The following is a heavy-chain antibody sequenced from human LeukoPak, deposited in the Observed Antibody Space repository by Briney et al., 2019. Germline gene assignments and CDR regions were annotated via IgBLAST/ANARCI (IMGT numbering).Heavy chain of an antibody. CDR3: ARPRVTSWYFDL. D-gene: IGHD2-21*02. CDR2: IYYSGST. V-gene: IGHV4-59*01. CDR1: GGSISSYY. J-gene: IGHJ2*01. Sequence: NPSETLSLTCTVSGGSISSYYWTWIRQPPGKGLEWIGYIYYSGSTNYNPSLKSRVTISVVTSKNQFSLKLSSVTAADTAVYYCARPRVTSWYFDLWGRGTLVTVSS.